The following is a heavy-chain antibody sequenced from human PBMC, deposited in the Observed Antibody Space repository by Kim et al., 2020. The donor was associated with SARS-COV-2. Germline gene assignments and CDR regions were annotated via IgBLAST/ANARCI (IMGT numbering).Heavy chain of an antibody. Sequence: SETLSLTCTVSGGSISSGGYYWSWIRQHPGKGLEWIGYIYYSGSTYYNPSLKSRVTISVDTSKNQFSLKLSSVTAADTAVYYCARDLFSSGGAGFDLWGRGTLVTVSS. CDR2: IYYSGST. D-gene: IGHD6-19*01. J-gene: IGHJ2*01. CDR1: GGSISSGGYY. CDR3: ARDLFSSGGAGFDL. V-gene: IGHV4-31*03.